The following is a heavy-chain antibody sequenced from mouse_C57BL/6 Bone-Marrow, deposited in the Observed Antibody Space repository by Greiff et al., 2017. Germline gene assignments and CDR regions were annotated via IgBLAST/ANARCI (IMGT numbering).Heavy chain of an antibody. Sequence: EVQLQQSGPELVKPGASVKIPCKASGYTFTDYNMDWVKQSHGKSLEWIGDINPNNGGTIYNQKFKGKATLTVDKSSSTAYMELRSLTSEDTAVYDCARWLLPYAMDYWGQGTSVTVSS. D-gene: IGHD2-3*01. CDR1: GYTFTDYN. V-gene: IGHV1-18*01. CDR2: INPNNGGT. CDR3: ARWLLPYAMDY. J-gene: IGHJ4*01.